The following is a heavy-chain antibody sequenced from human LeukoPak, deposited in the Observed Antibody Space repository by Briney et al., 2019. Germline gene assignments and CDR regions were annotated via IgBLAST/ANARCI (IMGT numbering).Heavy chain of an antibody. D-gene: IGHD3-9*01. Sequence: GGSLRLSCAASGFTFSSYSMNWVRQAPGKGLEWVSSISSSSSYIYYADSVKGRFTISRDNAKNSLYLQMNSLRAEDTAVYDCASHFHYDIWTGYFYGMDVWGQGTTVTVSS. J-gene: IGHJ6*02. CDR1: GFTFSSYS. CDR3: ASHFHYDIWTGYFYGMDV. V-gene: IGHV3-21*01. CDR2: ISSSSSYI.